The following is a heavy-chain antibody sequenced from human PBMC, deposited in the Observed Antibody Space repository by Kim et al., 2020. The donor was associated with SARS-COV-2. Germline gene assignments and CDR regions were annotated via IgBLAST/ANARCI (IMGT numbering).Heavy chain of an antibody. Sequence: GGSLRLSCAASGFTFSNSAMNWVRQAPGKGLEWISTITNNGGDTHSADSVKGRFTISRDNSKNTLYLEMNSLRAEDTALYYYAKDRSTGIADAFALWGQGTMVTVSS. V-gene: IGHV3-23*01. D-gene: IGHD1-1*01. CDR1: GFTFSNSA. CDR2: ITNNGGDT. J-gene: IGHJ3*01. CDR3: AKDRSTGIADAFAL.